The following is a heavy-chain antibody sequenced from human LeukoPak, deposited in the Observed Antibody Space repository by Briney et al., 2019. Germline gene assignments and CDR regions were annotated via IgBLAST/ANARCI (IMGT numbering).Heavy chain of an antibody. J-gene: IGHJ5*02. CDR1: GFTVSSNY. CDR2: IYSGGST. D-gene: IGHD3-10*01. Sequence: PGGSLRLSCAASGFTVSSNYMSWVRPAPGKGLEWVSVIYSGGSTYYADSVKGRFTISRDNSKNTLYLQMNSLRAEDTAVYYCARALRWRYGSGSYGWFDPWGQGTLVTVSS. CDR3: ARALRWRYGSGSYGWFDP. V-gene: IGHV3-53*01.